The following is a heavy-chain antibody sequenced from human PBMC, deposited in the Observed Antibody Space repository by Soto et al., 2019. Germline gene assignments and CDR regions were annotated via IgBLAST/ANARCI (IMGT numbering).Heavy chain of an antibody. Sequence: GGSLRLSCAASGFTFSSYWMHWVRQAPGKGLVWVSRINSDGSSTSYADSVKGRFTISRDNAKNTLYLQWSSLKASDTAMYYCARSRGDYYYYYYMDVWGKGTTVTVSS. V-gene: IGHV3-74*01. CDR2: INSDGSST. CDR1: GFTFSSYW. J-gene: IGHJ6*03. CDR3: ARSRGDYYYYYYMDV. D-gene: IGHD3-10*01.